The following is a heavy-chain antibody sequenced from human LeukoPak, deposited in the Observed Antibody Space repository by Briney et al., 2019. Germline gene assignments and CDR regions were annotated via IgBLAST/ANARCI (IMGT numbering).Heavy chain of an antibody. CDR1: GFTFSSHG. CDR3: AKDRIQNYGGGSNFDY. D-gene: IGHD1-7*01. J-gene: IGHJ4*02. CDR2: IWYDGSEK. V-gene: IGHV3-33*06. Sequence: GRSLRLSCAASGFTFSSHGMHWVRQAPGKGLEWVAVIWYDGSEKYYADSVKGRFIISRDNSKNTLYLQMNSLRAEDTAVYYCAKDRIQNYGGGSNFDYWGQGMPVTVSS.